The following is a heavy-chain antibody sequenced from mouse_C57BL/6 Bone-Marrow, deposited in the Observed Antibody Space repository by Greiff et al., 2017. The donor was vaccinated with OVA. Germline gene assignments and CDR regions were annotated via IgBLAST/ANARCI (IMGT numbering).Heavy chain of an antibody. D-gene: IGHD1-1*01. V-gene: IGHV1-81*01. J-gene: IGHJ3*01. Sequence: VQLQQSGAELATPGASVKQSCKASGYTFTSYGISWVKQRTGQGLEWIGEIYPRSGNTYYNEKFKGKATLTADKSSSTAYMELRSLTSEDSAVYFCARGTTVVARGFAYWGQGTLVTVSA. CDR1: GYTFTSYG. CDR3: ARGTTVVARGFAY. CDR2: IYPRSGNT.